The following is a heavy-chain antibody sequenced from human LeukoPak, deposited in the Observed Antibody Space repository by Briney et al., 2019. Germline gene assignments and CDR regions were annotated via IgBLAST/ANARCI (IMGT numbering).Heavy chain of an antibody. CDR2: IYYSGST. CDR1: GGSISSYY. D-gene: IGHD2-2*01. J-gene: IGHJ3*02. V-gene: IGHV4-59*01. CDR3: ARDDGYCSSTTCWGGAFNI. Sequence: SETLSLTCTVSGGSISSYYWSWIRQPPGKGLEWIGYIYYSGSTNYNPSLKSRVTISVDTSKNQFSLKLSSVTAADTAVYYCARDDGYCSSTTCWGGAFNIWGLGTMVTVSS.